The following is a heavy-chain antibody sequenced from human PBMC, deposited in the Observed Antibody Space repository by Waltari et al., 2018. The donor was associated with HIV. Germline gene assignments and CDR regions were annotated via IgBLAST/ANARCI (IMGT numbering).Heavy chain of an antibody. Sequence: QVQLVESGGGVVQPGRSLRLSSAASGFPFRGYGLHWVRQAPGKGLEWVAVISYDGSNKYYADSVKGRFTISRDNSKNTLYLQMNSLRAEDTAVYYCAKGWTPRYFDYWGQGTLVTVSS. CDR1: GFPFRGYG. CDR2: ISYDGSNK. D-gene: IGHD1-1*01. CDR3: AKGWTPRYFDY. V-gene: IGHV3-30*18. J-gene: IGHJ4*02.